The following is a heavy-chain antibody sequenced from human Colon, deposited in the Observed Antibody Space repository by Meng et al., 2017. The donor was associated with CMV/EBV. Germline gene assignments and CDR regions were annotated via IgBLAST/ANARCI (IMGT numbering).Heavy chain of an antibody. Sequence: QVQMVQSGAGVKNPGSSVKVSCKASGCTFDTSTFNWVRQAPGQGLEWMGGIIPMFGSPSYSQKFRGRVTITADELEVNSLRSEDTAVYYCARGKQAGFDLWGQGTLVTVPS. CDR2: IIPMFGSP. CDR1: GCTFDTST. CDR3: ARGKQAGFDL. J-gene: IGHJ5*02. V-gene: IGHV1-69*12. D-gene: IGHD6-13*01.